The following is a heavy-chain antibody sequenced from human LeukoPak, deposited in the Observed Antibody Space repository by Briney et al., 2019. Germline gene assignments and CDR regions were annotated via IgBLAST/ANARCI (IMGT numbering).Heavy chain of an antibody. Sequence: GASVKVSCKASGYTFTSYYMHWVRQAPGQGLEWMGIINPSGGSTSYAQKFQGRVTMTRDTSISTAYMELSRLRSDDTAVYYCARGGDDYCSGGSCYQSDYWGQGTLVTVSS. CDR3: ARGGDDYCSGGSCYQSDY. V-gene: IGHV1-46*01. D-gene: IGHD2-15*01. CDR1: GYTFTSYY. J-gene: IGHJ4*02. CDR2: INPSGGST.